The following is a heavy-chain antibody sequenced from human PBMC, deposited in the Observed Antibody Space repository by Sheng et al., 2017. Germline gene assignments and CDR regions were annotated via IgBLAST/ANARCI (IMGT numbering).Heavy chain of an antibody. CDR2: IIPIFGTA. Sequence: QVQLVQSGAEVKKPGSSVKVSCKASGGTFSSYAISWVRQAPGQGLEWMGGIIPIFGTANYAQKFQGRVTITTDESTSTAYMELSSLRSEDTAVYYCARPYCSGGSCYSTLHYWGQGTLVTVSS. J-gene: IGHJ4*02. CDR1: GGTFSSYA. V-gene: IGHV1-69*05. CDR3: ARPYCSGGSCYSTLHY. D-gene: IGHD2-15*01.